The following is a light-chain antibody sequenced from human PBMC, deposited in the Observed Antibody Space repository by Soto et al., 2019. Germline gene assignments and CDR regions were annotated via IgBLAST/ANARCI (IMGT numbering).Light chain of an antibody. Sequence: DIQMTQSPSSLSASVGDRVTITCRASQTIAKYLNWYQQKPGKAPKLLISAASSLQSGVPSRFSGSGSGTDFTLPISGLQPEDFASYYCQQSSTLFPTFGPGTRVEIK. CDR2: AAS. V-gene: IGKV1-39*01. J-gene: IGKJ1*01. CDR1: QTIAKY. CDR3: QQSSTLFPT.